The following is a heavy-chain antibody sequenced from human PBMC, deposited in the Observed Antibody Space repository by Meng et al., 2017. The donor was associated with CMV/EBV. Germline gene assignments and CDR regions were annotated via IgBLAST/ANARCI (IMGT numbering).Heavy chain of an antibody. CDR1: GGSISSCDYY. J-gene: IGHJ4*02. Sequence: LQESGPGLVKPSQTLSLSCTVSGGSISSCDYYGSWIRQPPGKGLEWIGYIYYSGSTYYNPSLKSRVTISVDTSKNQFSLKLSSVTAADTAVYYCARVTSRVAGAFDYWGQGTLVTVSS. V-gene: IGHV4-30-4*08. D-gene: IGHD1-14*01. CDR2: IYYSGST. CDR3: ARVTSRVAGAFDY.